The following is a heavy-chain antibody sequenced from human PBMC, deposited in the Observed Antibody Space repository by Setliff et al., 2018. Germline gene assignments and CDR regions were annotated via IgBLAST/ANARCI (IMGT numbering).Heavy chain of an antibody. CDR3: ARGAPQRSSFDSRYMDV. D-gene: IGHD1-1*01. CDR1: GGPLSGFS. V-gene: IGHV4-34*01. J-gene: IGHJ6*03. CDR2: ITDTGRT. Sequence: SETLSLTCTVYGGPLSGFSWNWIRQSPGGGLEWIGEITDTGRTKYIPSLKSRLTISIPMSWNQFSLRLPSLTAADTAVYYCARGAPQRSSFDSRYMDVWDKGATVTVSS.